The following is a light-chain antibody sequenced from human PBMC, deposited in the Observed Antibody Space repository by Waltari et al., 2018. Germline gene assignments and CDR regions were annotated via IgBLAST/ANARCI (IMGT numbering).Light chain of an antibody. V-gene: IGKV3-20*01. CDR3: QQYGSSPPYT. J-gene: IGKJ2*01. Sequence: EIVLTQSPGTLSLSPGERATLSCRASQSVSSSYLAWYQQKTGQTPTLLIYDASCRATGIPDRVSCSGSGTDFTLTISRLEPEEFAVYYCQQYGSSPPYTFGQGTKLEIK. CDR1: QSVSSSY. CDR2: DAS.